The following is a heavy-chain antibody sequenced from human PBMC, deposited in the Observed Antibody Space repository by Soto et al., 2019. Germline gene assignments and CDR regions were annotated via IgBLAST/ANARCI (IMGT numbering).Heavy chain of an antibody. Sequence: SVKVSCKASGCTFRSYAISWVRQAPGQGLEWMGGIIPIFGTANYAQKFQGRVTITADESTSTAYMELRRLRSEDTAVYYCARFRSGIAAAGPGYYGMDVWGQGTTVTVSS. CDR3: ARFRSGIAAAGPGYYGMDV. J-gene: IGHJ6*02. V-gene: IGHV1-69*13. CDR1: GCTFRSYA. D-gene: IGHD6-13*01. CDR2: IIPIFGTA.